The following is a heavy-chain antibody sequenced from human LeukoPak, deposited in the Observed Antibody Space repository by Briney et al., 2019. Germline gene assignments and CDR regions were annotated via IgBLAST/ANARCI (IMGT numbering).Heavy chain of an antibody. CDR2: ISGGDPTT. V-gene: IGHV3-23*01. Sequence: RGSLRLSCAASDFSFTTYAMSWVRQAPGKGLEWVSSISGGDPTTYYADSVKGRFTISRDNSKNTLYLQMNSLRAEDTAIYYCARERATLDYYYYMDVWGKGTTVTVSS. D-gene: IGHD5-12*01. CDR1: DFSFTTYA. J-gene: IGHJ6*03. CDR3: ARERATLDYYYYMDV.